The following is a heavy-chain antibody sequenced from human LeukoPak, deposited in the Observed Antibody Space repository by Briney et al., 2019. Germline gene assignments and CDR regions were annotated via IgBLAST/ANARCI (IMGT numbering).Heavy chain of an antibody. J-gene: IGHJ6*02. CDR2: INPNSGGT. CDR3: ARDLYRGYSYGGGYYYGMDV. D-gene: IGHD5-18*01. CDR1: GYTFTGYY. Sequence: GASVKVSCKASGYTFTGYYMHWVRQAPGQGLEWMGWINPNSGGTNYAQKFQGRVTMTRDTSISTAYMELSRLRSDDTAVYYCARDLYRGYSYGGGYYYGMDVWGQGTTVTVSS. V-gene: IGHV1-2*02.